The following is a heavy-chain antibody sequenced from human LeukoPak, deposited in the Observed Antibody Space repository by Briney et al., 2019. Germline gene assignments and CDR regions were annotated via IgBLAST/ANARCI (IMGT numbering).Heavy chain of an antibody. CDR3: MGDYCTSTSCSTTF. V-gene: IGHV3-23*01. CDR2: ISGSGGST. Sequence: PGGSLRLSCAASEFTFSRYAMNWVRQAPGKGLEWVSGISGSGGSTYYADSVKGRFTISRDNAKRSLYLQMNSLRAEDTAVYYCMGDYCTSTSCSTTFWGQGTLVTVSS. CDR1: EFTFSRYA. D-gene: IGHD2-2*02. J-gene: IGHJ4*02.